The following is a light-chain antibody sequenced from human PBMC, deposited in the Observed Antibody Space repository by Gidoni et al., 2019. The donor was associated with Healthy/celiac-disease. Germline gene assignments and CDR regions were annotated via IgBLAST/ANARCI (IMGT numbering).Light chain of an antibody. V-gene: IGKV3-20*01. CDR2: GAS. CDR1: QSVSSSY. Sequence: EFVLTHSPGPLSLSPGERSTLSCRASQSVSSSYLAWYQQKPGQAPMLLIYGASSRATGIPDRFSGSGSGTDFTLIISRLEPEDFAVYYCQQYGISPGTFGQGTKVEIK. J-gene: IGKJ1*01. CDR3: QQYGISPGT.